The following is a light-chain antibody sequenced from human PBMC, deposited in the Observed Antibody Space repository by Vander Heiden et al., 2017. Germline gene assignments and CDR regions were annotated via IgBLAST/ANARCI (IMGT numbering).Light chain of an antibody. J-gene: IGLJ2*01. CDR1: SSDVGGYNY. CDR2: DVS. CDR3: CSYAGSYTGV. Sequence: QSALPQPRSASGSPGPSVTISCTGTSSDVGGYNYVSWYQQHPGKAPKLMIYDVSKRPSGVPDRFSGSKSGNTASLTISGLQAEDEADYYCCSYAGSYTGVFGGGTKLTVL. V-gene: IGLV2-11*01.